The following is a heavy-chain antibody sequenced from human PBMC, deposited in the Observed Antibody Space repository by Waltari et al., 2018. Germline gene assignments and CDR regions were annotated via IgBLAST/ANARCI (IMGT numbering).Heavy chain of an antibody. D-gene: IGHD6-19*01. V-gene: IGHV3-21*02. J-gene: IGHJ3*02. CDR2: MSSSSSYI. CDR3: ARDPSGRGWYPDAFDI. Sequence: EVQLVESGGGLVKPGGSLRLSCAASGFTLSSYSMTWVRQAPGKGLEWVSYMSSSSSYIYYADSVKGRFTISRDNAKNSVSLLMNSLRGEDTALYYCARDPSGRGWYPDAFDIWGQGTMVTVSS. CDR1: GFTLSSYS.